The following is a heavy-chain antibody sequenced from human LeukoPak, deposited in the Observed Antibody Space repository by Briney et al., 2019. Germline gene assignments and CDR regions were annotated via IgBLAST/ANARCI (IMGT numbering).Heavy chain of an antibody. CDR3: ARVRYYDSSGYQRREGVYYYYYMDV. D-gene: IGHD3-22*01. J-gene: IGHJ6*03. CDR1: GGTFSSYA. CDR2: IIPIFGTA. V-gene: IGHV1-69*05. Sequence: SVKVSCKASGGTFSSYAISWVRQAPGQGLEWMGGIIPIFGTANYAQKFQGRVTITTDESTSTACMELSSLRSEDTAVYYCARVRYYDSSGYQRREGVYYYYYMDVWSKGTTVTVSS.